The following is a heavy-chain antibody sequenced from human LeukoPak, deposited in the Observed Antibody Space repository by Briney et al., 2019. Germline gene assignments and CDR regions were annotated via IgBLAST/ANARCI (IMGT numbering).Heavy chain of an antibody. CDR2: TSGSGGST. D-gene: IGHD3-3*01. Sequence: GGSLRLSCAASGFTFNNFAMSWVRQAPGKGLEWVSATSGSGGSTYYADSVKGRFTISRDNSKNTLYLQMNSLRADDTALYYCAKRGSYDFWSGYYYDYWGRGTPVTVSS. J-gene: IGHJ4*02. V-gene: IGHV3-23*01. CDR1: GFTFNNFA. CDR3: AKRGSYDFWSGYYYDY.